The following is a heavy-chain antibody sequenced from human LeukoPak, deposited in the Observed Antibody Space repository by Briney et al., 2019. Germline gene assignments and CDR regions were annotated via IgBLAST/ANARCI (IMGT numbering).Heavy chain of an antibody. CDR3: ARVSGGLFDY. Sequence: PSETLSLTCAVSGGSITTSSYYWAWIRQPPGKGLEWIGSIQYTGNTYYNPSLKSRVTIPVDTSKNQFSLKLSSVTAADTAVYYCARVSGGLFDYWGQGTLVTVSS. V-gene: IGHV4-39*07. CDR1: GGSITTSSYY. J-gene: IGHJ4*02. CDR2: IQYTGNT. D-gene: IGHD6-19*01.